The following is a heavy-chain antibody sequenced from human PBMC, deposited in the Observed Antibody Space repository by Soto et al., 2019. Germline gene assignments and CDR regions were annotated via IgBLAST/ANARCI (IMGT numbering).Heavy chain of an antibody. D-gene: IGHD4-17*01. V-gene: IGHV3-23*01. Sequence: EVQLLESGGGLVQPGGSLRLSCAASGFTFSSYAMSWVRQAPGMGLEWVSVISGSGYATYYADSVKGRFTVSRDNSNNPVYLPMNSLRAPDTAVYSCATEETVLVNYYYYYGMDVWGQGTTVTVSS. CDR3: ATEETVLVNYYYYYGMDV. CDR1: GFTFSSYA. J-gene: IGHJ6*02. CDR2: ISGSGYAT.